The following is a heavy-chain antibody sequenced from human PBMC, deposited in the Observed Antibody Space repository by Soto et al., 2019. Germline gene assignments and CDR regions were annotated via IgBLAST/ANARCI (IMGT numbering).Heavy chain of an antibody. CDR2: MYVTGTT. J-gene: IGHJ3*02. CDR1: GGSISHHY. CDR3: ARNGGYTGYEEGNPFVI. Sequence: QVQLQESGPGLVKPSETLSLICTVSGGSISHHYWSWIRQPAGTRLEWIGRMYVTGTTNYNPSLKNRVSMSTDSSKNKFSLKLSSVTAADTAVYYCARNGGYTGYEEGNPFVIWGQGTMVTVSS. V-gene: IGHV4-4*07. D-gene: IGHD5-12*01.